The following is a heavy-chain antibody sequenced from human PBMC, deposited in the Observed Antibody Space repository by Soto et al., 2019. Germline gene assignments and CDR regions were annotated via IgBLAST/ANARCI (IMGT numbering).Heavy chain of an antibody. CDR2: ISSSGSTI. V-gene: IGHV3-48*03. CDR1: GFTFSSYE. J-gene: IGHJ6*02. Sequence: QPGGSLRLSCAASGFTFSSYEMNWVRQAPGKGLEWVSYISSSGSTIYYADSVKGRFTIPRDNAKNSLYLQMNSLRAEDTAVYYCTIDALYGMDVWGQGTTVTVSS. CDR3: TIDALYGMDV.